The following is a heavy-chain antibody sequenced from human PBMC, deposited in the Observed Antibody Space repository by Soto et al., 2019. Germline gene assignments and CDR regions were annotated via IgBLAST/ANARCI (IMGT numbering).Heavy chain of an antibody. D-gene: IGHD2-2*01. V-gene: IGHV4-34*01. CDR2: INHSGST. CDR1: GGPFRGYN. J-gene: IGHJ3*02. CDR3: ARYPAYDAFDI. Sequence: PWGTLPLPSPSFGGPFRGYNWAGSRQPPGKGLEWIGEINHSGSTNYNPSLKSRVTISVDTSKNQFSLKLSSVTAADTAVYYCARYPAYDAFDIWGQGTMVTVSS.